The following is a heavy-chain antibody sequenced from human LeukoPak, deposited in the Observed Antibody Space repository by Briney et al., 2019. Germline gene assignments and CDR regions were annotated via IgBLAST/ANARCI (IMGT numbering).Heavy chain of an antibody. Sequence: SETLSLTCAVYGGSFSGYYWSWIRQPPGKGLEWIGEINHSGSTNYNPSLKSRVTISVDTSKNQFSLKLSSVTAEDTAVYYCGRRPGIAVAGTGSYWGRGTLVTVSS. J-gene: IGHJ4*02. CDR1: GGSFSGYY. CDR3: GRRPGIAVAGTGSY. D-gene: IGHD6-19*01. CDR2: INHSGST. V-gene: IGHV4-34*01.